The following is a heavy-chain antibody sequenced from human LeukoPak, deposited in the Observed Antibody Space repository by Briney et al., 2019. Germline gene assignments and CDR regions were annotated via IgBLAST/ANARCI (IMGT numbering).Heavy chain of an antibody. CDR2: ISSSGSTI. J-gene: IGHJ4*02. CDR1: GFTFSDYY. Sequence: GGSLRLSCAASGFTFSDYYMSWIRQAPGKGLEWVSHISSSGSTIYNADSVKGRFTISRDSAKNSLYLQMNSLRAEDTAVYYCARPGDYYDSSGYYRFEYWGQGTLVTVSS. D-gene: IGHD3-22*01. CDR3: ARPGDYYDSSGYYRFEY. V-gene: IGHV3-11*01.